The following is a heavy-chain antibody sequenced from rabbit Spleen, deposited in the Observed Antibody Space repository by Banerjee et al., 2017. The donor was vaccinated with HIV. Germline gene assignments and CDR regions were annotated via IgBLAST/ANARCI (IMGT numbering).Heavy chain of an antibody. J-gene: IGHJ4*01. Sequence: QEQLVESGGGLVKPEGSLTLTCKASGFDLSRYYHMCWVRQAPGKGLEWIGYIDLVFGSTYYANWVNGRFTISSHNGQNTLYLQLNSLTAADTATYFCVRDSWYFKLWGPGTLVTVS. CDR3: VRDSWYFKL. D-gene: IGHD4-2*01. V-gene: IGHV1S47*01. CDR1: GFDLSRYYH. CDR2: IDLVFGST.